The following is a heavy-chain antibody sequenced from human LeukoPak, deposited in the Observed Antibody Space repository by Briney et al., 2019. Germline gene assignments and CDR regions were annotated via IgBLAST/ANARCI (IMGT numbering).Heavy chain of an antibody. D-gene: IGHD2-2*01. CDR2: INHSGST. V-gene: IGHV4-34*01. CDR1: DGSFSGYY. Sequence: SETLSLTCAVYDGSFSGYYWSWIRQPPGKGLEWIGEINHSGSTNYNPSLKSRVTISVDTSKNQFSLRLISVTAADTAVYCCARSGRKNIVVVPAAKKTXDVXGQGXMVTVX. J-gene: IGHJ3*01. CDR3: ARSGRKNIVVVPAAKKTXDV.